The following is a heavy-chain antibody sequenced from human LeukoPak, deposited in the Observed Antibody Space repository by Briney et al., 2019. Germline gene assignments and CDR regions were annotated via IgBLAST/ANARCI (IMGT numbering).Heavy chain of an antibody. CDR2: IWYDGSNK. J-gene: IGHJ4*02. D-gene: IGHD3-3*01. V-gene: IGHV3-33*01. Sequence: PGGSLRLSCAASGFTFSSYGMHWVRQAPGKGLEWVAVIWYDGSNKYYADSVKGRFTISRDNSKNTLYLQMNSLRAEDTAVYYCARGPPYYDFWSGYLSLDYWGQGTLVTVSS. CDR3: ARGPPYYDFWSGYLSLDY. CDR1: GFTFSSYG.